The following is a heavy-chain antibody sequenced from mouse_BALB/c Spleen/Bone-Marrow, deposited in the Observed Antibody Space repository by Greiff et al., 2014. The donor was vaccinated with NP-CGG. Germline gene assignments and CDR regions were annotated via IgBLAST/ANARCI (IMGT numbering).Heavy chain of an antibody. CDR1: GYTFSSHW. D-gene: IGHD2-3*01. J-gene: IGHJ2*01. V-gene: IGHV1-9*01. CDR2: ILPGSGST. CDR3: SRKDGYDCYPDY. Sequence: VQLQESGAELMKPGASVKISCKATGYTFSSHWIEWVKQRPGHGLEWIGEILPGSGSTNYNEKFKGKATFTADTSSNTAYMQLSSLTSEDSSVYYCSRKDGYDCYPDYWGQGTTLTVSS.